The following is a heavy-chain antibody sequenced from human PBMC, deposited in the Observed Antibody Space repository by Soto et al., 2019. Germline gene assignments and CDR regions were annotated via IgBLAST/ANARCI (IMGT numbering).Heavy chain of an antibody. CDR3: AKDPYSGASLMRAVDY. Sequence: GGSLRLSCAASGFTLSNYAMTWVRQAPGKGLEWDSTIGSGGDSTYYEDAVKGRSTISRDKSKNTLYLQMNSVRGEDTAVYYCAKDPYSGASLMRAVDYWGQGTLVTVSS. D-gene: IGHD6-19*01. J-gene: IGHJ4*02. V-gene: IGHV3-23*01. CDR1: GFTLSNYA. CDR2: IGSGGDST.